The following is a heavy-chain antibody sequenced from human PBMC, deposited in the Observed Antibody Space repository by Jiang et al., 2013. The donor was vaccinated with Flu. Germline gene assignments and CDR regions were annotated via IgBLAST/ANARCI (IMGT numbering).Heavy chain of an antibody. V-gene: IGHV1-46*01. D-gene: IGHD6-19*01. J-gene: IGHJ6*02. CDR1: GYTFTSYY. CDR3: ARELVEQWLVDYYYGMDV. Sequence: SGAEVKKPGASVKVSCKASGYTFTSYYMHWVRQAPGQGPEWMGIINPSGGSTSYAQKFQGRVTMTRDTSTSTVYMELSSLRSEDTAVYYCARELVEQWLVDYYYGMDVWGQGTTVTVSS. CDR2: INPSGGST.